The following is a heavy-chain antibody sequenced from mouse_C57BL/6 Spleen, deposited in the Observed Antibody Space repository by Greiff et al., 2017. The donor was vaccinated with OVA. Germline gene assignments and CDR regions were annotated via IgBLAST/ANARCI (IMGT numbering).Heavy chain of an antibody. D-gene: IGHD3-2*02. V-gene: IGHV5-16*01. Sequence: EVKLMESEGGLVQPGSSMKLSCTASGFTFSDYYMAWVRQVPEKGLEWVANINYDGSSTYYLDSLKSRFIISRDNAKNILYLQMSSLKSEDTATYYCARGDSSGSPFAYWGQGTLVTVSA. CDR3: ARGDSSGSPFAY. J-gene: IGHJ3*01. CDR2: INYDGSST. CDR1: GFTFSDYY.